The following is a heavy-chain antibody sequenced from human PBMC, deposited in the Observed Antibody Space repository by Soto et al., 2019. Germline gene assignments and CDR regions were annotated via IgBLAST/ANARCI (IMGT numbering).Heavy chain of an antibody. CDR1: GYTFTSYG. V-gene: IGHV1-18*04. CDR2: ISAYNGNT. CDR3: ARSLYYYDSSGYYY. D-gene: IGHD3-22*01. J-gene: IGHJ4*02. Sequence: GASVKVSCKASGYTFTSYGISWVRQAPGQGLEWMGWISAYNGNTNYAQKLQGRVTMTTDTSTSTAYMELRSPRSDDTAVYYRARSLYYYDSSGYYYWGQGTLVTVSS.